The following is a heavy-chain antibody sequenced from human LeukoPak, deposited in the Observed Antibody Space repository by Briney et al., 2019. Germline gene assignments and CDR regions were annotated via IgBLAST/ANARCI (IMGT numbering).Heavy chain of an antibody. Sequence: GASVKVSCKASGYTFTGYYMHWVRQAPGQGLEWIGWINPKSGVTKYAQKFQGRVTMTRDTSISTAYMELSRLRSDDAAVYYCARGGDYYDSSGYPDDAFDIWGQGTMVIVSS. D-gene: IGHD3-22*01. V-gene: IGHV1-2*02. CDR1: GYTFTGYY. J-gene: IGHJ3*02. CDR2: INPKSGVT. CDR3: ARGGDYYDSSGYPDDAFDI.